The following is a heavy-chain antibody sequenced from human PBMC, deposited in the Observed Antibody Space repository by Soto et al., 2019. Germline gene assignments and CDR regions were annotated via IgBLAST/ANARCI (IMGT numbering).Heavy chain of an antibody. CDR1: GGSISSYY. CDR2: IYYSGST. D-gene: IGHD3-3*01. V-gene: IGHV4-59*01. CDR3: ARTPLDFWSGYSENWFDP. Sequence: SETLSLTCTVSGGSISSYYWSWIRQPPGKGLEWIGYIYYSGSTNYNPSLKSRVTISVDTSKNQFSLKLSSVTAADTAVYYCARTPLDFWSGYSENWFDPWGQGTLVTGSS. J-gene: IGHJ5*02.